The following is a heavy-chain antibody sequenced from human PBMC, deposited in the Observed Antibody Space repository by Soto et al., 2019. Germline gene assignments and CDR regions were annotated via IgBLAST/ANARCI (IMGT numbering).Heavy chain of an antibody. Sequence: EGSLRLSCAASGFTFSSYGMHWVRQAPGKGLEWVAVISYDGSNKYYADSVKGRFTISRDNSKNTLYLQMNSLRAEDTAVYYCAKSMDYSNSDYYYYYYMDVWGKGTTVTVSS. V-gene: IGHV3-30*18. D-gene: IGHD4-4*01. CDR3: AKSMDYSNSDYYYYYYMDV. J-gene: IGHJ6*03. CDR1: GFTFSSYG. CDR2: ISYDGSNK.